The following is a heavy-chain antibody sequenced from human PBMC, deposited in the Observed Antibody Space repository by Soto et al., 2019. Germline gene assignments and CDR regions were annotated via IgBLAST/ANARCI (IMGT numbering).Heavy chain of an antibody. V-gene: IGHV4-4*02. CDR1: GASISSSNW. CDR3: ARRWGEGRVDS. CDR2: IYHSGST. D-gene: IGHD3-10*01. J-gene: IGHJ4*02. Sequence: QVQLQESGPGLVKPSGTLSLTCAVSGASISSSNWWSWVRQPPGKGLEWIGEIYHSGSTNYNPSLKSRVRISLDKARNQFSLKLSSVTAADTAVHYCARRWGEGRVDSWGQGTLVTVSS.